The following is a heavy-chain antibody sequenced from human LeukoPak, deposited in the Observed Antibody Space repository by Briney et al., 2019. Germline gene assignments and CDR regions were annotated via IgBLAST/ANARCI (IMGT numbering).Heavy chain of an antibody. Sequence: ASVKVSCKASGGTFSSYAISWVRQAPGQGLEWMGGIIPIFGKANYAQKFQGRVTITADESTSTAYMELSSLRSEDTAVYYCARVKERGIAVAGTAYYFDYWGQGTLVTVSS. CDR1: GGTFSSYA. CDR3: ARVKERGIAVAGTAYYFDY. J-gene: IGHJ4*02. D-gene: IGHD6-19*01. V-gene: IGHV1-69*01. CDR2: IIPIFGKA.